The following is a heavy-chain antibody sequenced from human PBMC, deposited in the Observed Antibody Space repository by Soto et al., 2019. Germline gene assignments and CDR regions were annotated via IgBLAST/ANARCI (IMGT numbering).Heavy chain of an antibody. CDR1: GFTVSSNY. D-gene: IGHD3-9*01. V-gene: IGHV3-53*04. CDR3: ARTLGLRYFDWRPWGWFDP. J-gene: IGHJ5*02. CDR2: IYSGGST. Sequence: GGSLRLSCAASGFTVSSNYMSWVRQAPGKGLEWVSVIYSGGSTYYADSVKGRFTISRHNSKNTLYLQMNSLRAEDTAVYYCARTLGLRYFDWRPWGWFDPWGQGTLVTVSS.